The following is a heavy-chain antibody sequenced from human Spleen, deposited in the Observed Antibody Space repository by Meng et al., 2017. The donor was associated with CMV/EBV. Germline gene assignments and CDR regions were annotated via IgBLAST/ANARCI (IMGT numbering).Heavy chain of an antibody. Sequence: SGYSVTSYDIHWVRQATGQGLEWMGWMSPSSGNTGYAQRFQGRVTMTRNTSMRTVYMELSGLRSEDTAVYYCAREASGSYYSNWFDPWGQGTLVTVSS. CDR2: MSPSSGNT. CDR1: GYSVTSYD. D-gene: IGHD1-26*01. V-gene: IGHV1-8*01. CDR3: AREASGSYYSNWFDP. J-gene: IGHJ5*02.